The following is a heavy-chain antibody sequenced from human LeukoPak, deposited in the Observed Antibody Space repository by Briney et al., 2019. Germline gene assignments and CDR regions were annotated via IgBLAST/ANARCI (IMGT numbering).Heavy chain of an antibody. CDR3: AKDGSAFREYYMDV. CDR1: GFTFSSYD. CDR2: ISYDGSNK. J-gene: IGHJ6*03. Sequence: PGGSLRLSCAASGFTFSSYDMHWVRQAPGKGLEWVAVISYDGSNKYYADSMKGRFTISRDNSKNTLYMQMSSLRAEDTAVYYCAKDGSAFREYYMDVWGKGTTVTVSS. V-gene: IGHV3-30*18. D-gene: IGHD5-12*01.